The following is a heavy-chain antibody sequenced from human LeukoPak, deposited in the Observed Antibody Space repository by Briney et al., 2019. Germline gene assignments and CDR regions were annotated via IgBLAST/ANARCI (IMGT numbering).Heavy chain of an antibody. CDR3: AREAMEPKYDFWSGRIKNWFDP. CDR1: GFTFSSYS. J-gene: IGHJ5*02. CDR2: IYSGTS. D-gene: IGHD3-3*01. Sequence: GSLRLSCAASGFTFSSYSMNWVRQAPGKGLEWIGSIYSGTSYYNPSLKSRVTISVDTSKNQFSLKLSSVTAADTAVYYCAREAMEPKYDFWSGRIKNWFDPWGQGTLVTVSS. V-gene: IGHV4-39*07.